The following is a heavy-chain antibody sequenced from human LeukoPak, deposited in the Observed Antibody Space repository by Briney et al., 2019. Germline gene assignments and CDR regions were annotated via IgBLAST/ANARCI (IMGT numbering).Heavy chain of an antibody. CDR2: INDDGSST. CDR1: GFSFDSHW. D-gene: IGHD3-3*01. V-gene: IGHV3-74*01. J-gene: IGHJ6*03. CDR3: GRDPILGNEGGYYMDV. Sequence: GGSLRLSCAASGFSFDSHWMHWVRQGPDEALVWLSRINDDGSSTIHADSVGGRFTISRDNFRNVLYLQMDSLGAEDTAVYYCGRDPILGNEGGYYMDVWGKGTKVTVSS.